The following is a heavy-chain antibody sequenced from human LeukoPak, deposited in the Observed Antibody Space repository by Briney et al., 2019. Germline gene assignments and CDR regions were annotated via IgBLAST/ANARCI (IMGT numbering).Heavy chain of an antibody. V-gene: IGHV4-38-2*02. Sequence: PSETLSLTCTVSGYSISSGYYWGWIRQPPGKGLEWIGYIYYSGSTNYNPSLKSRVTISVDTPKNQFSLKLSSVTAADAAVYYCARPGIAATGNAFDIWGQGTMVTVSS. CDR3: ARPGIAATGNAFDI. CDR1: GYSISSGYY. J-gene: IGHJ3*02. D-gene: IGHD6-13*01. CDR2: IYYSGST.